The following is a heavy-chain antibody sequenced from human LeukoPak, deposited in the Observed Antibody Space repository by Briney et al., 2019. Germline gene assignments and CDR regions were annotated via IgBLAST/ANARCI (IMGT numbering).Heavy chain of an antibody. V-gene: IGHV4-38-2*02. Sequence: SETLSLTCTVSGSSITTYTHWGWIRQSPGKGLEWIASIHHTGNTYYNPSLESRVTISVDTSKNQFSLKLSSVTAADTAVYYCARTQQQYSYGPLGSWGQGTLVTVSA. CDR2: IHHTGNT. J-gene: IGHJ5*02. CDR1: GSSITTYTH. CDR3: ARTQQQYSYGPLGS. D-gene: IGHD5-18*01.